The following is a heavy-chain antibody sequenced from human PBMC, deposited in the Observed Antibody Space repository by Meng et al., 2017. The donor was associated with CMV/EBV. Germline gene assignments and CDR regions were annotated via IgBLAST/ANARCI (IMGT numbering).Heavy chain of an antibody. D-gene: IGHD1-26*01. V-gene: IGHV4-34*01. Sequence: QVQPQQWGAGLLKPSEPLSLPCAGYGGSFSGYYWSWIRQPPGKGLEWIGEINHSGSTNYNPSLKSRVTISVDTSKNQFSLKLSSVTAADTAVYYCARGVGGWFDPWGQGTLVTVSS. CDR1: GGSFSGYY. CDR3: ARGVGGWFDP. J-gene: IGHJ5*02. CDR2: INHSGST.